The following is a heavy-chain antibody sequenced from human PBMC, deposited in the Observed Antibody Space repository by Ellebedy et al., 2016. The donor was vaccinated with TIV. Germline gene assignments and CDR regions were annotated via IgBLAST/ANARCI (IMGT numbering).Heavy chain of an antibody. D-gene: IGHD3-10*01. V-gene: IGHV3-53*04. CDR3: AKGSFPFGDKSERIYSLQY. Sequence: GESLKISCTASGFIVSTNHMSWVRQAPGKGLEWVGGYTNYADSVKGRFTISTQNSRNTLYLQMTNLRTEDTAVYYCAKGSFPFGDKSERIYSLQYWGQGTLVTVSS. CDR2: GYT. CDR1: GFIVSTNH. J-gene: IGHJ4*02.